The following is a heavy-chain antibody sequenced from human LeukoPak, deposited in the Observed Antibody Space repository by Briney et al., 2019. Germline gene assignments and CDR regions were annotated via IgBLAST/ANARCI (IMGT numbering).Heavy chain of an antibody. CDR1: GFTFSSYA. V-gene: IGHV3-23*01. J-gene: IGHJ4*02. CDR3: ARRGRFSSGSNY. CDR2: IDGSGGT. D-gene: IGHD6-19*01. Sequence: PGGSLRLSCAASGFTFSSYAMSWVRQAPGKGLEWVSGIDGSGGTYYADSVKGRVTISRDNAKNTLYLQMNGLRAEDTAVYYCARRGRFSSGSNYWGQGTLVTVSS.